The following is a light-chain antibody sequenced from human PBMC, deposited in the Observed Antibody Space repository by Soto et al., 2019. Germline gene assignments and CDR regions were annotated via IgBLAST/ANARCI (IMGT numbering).Light chain of an antibody. CDR1: QDISSW. CDR2: TTS. V-gene: IGKV1-12*01. J-gene: IGKJ5*01. CDR3: QHANRFPIS. Sequence: DIQMTQSPSFVSASVGDRVTVTCRASQDISSWLAWYQQKPGKAPKLLSYTTSTLGSGVPSRFSGSRSGTDFTLTISGLQPEDFATYYCQHANRFPISFGQGTRLEIK.